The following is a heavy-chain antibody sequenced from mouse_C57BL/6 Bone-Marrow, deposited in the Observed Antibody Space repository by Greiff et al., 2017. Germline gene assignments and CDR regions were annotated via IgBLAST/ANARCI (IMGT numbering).Heavy chain of an antibody. CDR3: ARSDYYGSNPRRY. J-gene: IGHJ2*01. D-gene: IGHD1-1*01. CDR1: GYSFTDYN. V-gene: IGHV1-39*01. Sequence: VQLQQSGPELVKPGASVKISCKASGYSFTDYNMNWVKQSNGKSLEWIGVINPNYGTTSYNQKFKGKATLTVDQSSSTAYMQLSSLTSEDSAVXDCARSDYYGSNPRRYWGQGTTLTVSS. CDR2: INPNYGTT.